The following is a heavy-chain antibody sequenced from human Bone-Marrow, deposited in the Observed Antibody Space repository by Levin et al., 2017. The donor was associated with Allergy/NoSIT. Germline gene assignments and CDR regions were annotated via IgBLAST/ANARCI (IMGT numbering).Heavy chain of an antibody. V-gene: IGHV3-33*01. CDR1: GFTFSSYG. Sequence: GESLKISCAASGFTFSSYGMHWVRQAPGKGLEWAAVIWYDGSNKYYADSVKGRFTISRDNSKNTLYLQMNSLRVEDTAVYYCARDGSSHASLLAYWGQGTLVTVSS. J-gene: IGHJ4*02. CDR3: ARDGSSHASLLAY. CDR2: IWYDGSNK. D-gene: IGHD6-13*01.